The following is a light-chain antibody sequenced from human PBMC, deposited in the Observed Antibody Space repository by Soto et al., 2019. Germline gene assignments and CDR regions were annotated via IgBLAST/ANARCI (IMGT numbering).Light chain of an antibody. CDR1: QSVSSNY. CDR3: QQRSNWPPWT. Sequence: EIVLTQSPGTLSLSPGERATLSCRASQSVSSNYLAWFQQRPGQPPRLLISGASSRATGIPDRFSGSGSGTDFTLTISSLEPEDFAVYYCQQRSNWPPWTFGQGTKVEIK. CDR2: GAS. V-gene: IGKV3D-20*02. J-gene: IGKJ1*01.